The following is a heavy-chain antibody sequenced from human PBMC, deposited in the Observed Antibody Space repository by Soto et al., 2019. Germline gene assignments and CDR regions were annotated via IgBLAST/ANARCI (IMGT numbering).Heavy chain of an antibody. Sequence: GESLKISCNGSGYSFTSYWIGWVRQMPGKGLEWMGIIYPGDSDTRYSPSFQGQVTISADKSISTAYLQWSSLKASDTAMYYCARQMGQWELPTYNWFDPWGQGTLVTVSS. D-gene: IGHD1-26*01. CDR3: ARQMGQWELPTYNWFDP. V-gene: IGHV5-51*01. J-gene: IGHJ5*02. CDR2: IYPGDSDT. CDR1: GYSFTSYW.